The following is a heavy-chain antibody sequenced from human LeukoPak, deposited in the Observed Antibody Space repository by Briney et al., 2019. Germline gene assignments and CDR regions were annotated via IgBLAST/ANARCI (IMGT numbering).Heavy chain of an antibody. D-gene: IGHD2-2*01. CDR1: GFTFSGFS. Sequence: GGSLRLSCAASGFTFSGFSMSWVRQSPTKGLEWVANIKQDGSEKYYVDSVKGRFTISRDNAKNSLYLQMNSLRAEDTAVYYCARRVGCSSTSCPRGLFDYWGQGTLVTVSS. CDR3: ARRVGCSSTSCPRGLFDY. J-gene: IGHJ4*02. V-gene: IGHV3-7*01. CDR2: IKQDGSEK.